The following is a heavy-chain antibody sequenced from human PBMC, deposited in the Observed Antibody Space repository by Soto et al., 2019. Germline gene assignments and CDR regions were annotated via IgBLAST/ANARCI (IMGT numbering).Heavy chain of an antibody. Sequence: QVQLVESGGGVVQPGRSLRLSCAASGFTFISYAMHWVRQAPGKGLEWVAVISFDGSTEYYADSVTGRFTISRDNSKNTVYMQMNSLRSEDKAVYYCARSRHGSGSYTHFYYGLDVWGQGTTVTVSS. CDR1: GFTFISYA. D-gene: IGHD3-10*01. V-gene: IGHV3-30-3*01. CDR3: ARSRHGSGSYTHFYYGLDV. J-gene: IGHJ6*02. CDR2: ISFDGSTE.